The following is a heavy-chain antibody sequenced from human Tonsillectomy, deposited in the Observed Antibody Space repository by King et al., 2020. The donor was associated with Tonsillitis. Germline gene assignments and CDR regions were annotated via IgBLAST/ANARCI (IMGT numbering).Heavy chain of an antibody. CDR1: GFTFSDSS. CDR2: IRSKVGNYAT. CDR3: STSLGFCSGGTCPTGYYGMDV. V-gene: IGHV3-73*01. Sequence: VQLVESGGGLVQPGGSLKLSCAASGFTFSDSSMHWVRQASGKGLEWVGRIRSKVGNYATAYAASVKGRFTISRDDSKNTAYLQMNSLKTEDTAVYYCSTSLGFCSGGTCPTGYYGMDVWGQGTTVTASS. J-gene: IGHJ6*02. D-gene: IGHD2-15*01.